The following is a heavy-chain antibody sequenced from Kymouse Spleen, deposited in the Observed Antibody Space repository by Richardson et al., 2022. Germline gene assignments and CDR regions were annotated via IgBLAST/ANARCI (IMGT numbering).Heavy chain of an antibody. D-gene: IGHD1-1*01. V-gene: IGHV3-73*02. Sequence: EVQLVESGGGLVQPGGSLKLSCAASGFTFSGSAMHWVRQASGKGLEWVGRIRSKANSYATAYAASVKGRFTISRDDSKNTAYLQMNSLKTEDTAVYYCTRHLTTGTTHYYGMDVWGQGTTVTVSS. J-gene: IGHJ6*02. CDR3: TRHLTTGTTHYYGMDV. CDR1: GFTFSGSA. CDR2: IRSKANSYAT.